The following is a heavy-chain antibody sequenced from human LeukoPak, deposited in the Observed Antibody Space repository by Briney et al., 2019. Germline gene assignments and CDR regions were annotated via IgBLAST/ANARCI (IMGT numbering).Heavy chain of an antibody. CDR1: GGSVSSGSYY. CDR2: IYYSGST. J-gene: IGHJ4*02. V-gene: IGHV4-61*01. D-gene: IGHD3-9*01. CDR3: ASSGFFDWSSFVY. Sequence: SETLSLTCAVSGGSVSSGSYYWSWIRHPPGKGLEWIGYIYYSGSTNYNPSLKSRVTISVDTSKNQFSLKLSSVTAADTAVYYCASSGFFDWSSFVYWGQGTLVTVSS.